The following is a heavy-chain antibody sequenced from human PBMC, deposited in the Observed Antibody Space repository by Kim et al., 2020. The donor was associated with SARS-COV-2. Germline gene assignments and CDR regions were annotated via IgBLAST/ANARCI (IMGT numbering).Heavy chain of an antibody. CDR3: ARGPDFWSGYCPLATENNWFDP. CDR2: INSDGSST. Sequence: GGSLRLSCAASGFTFSSYWMHWVRQAPGKGLVWVSRINSDGSSTSYADSVKGRFTISRDNAKNTLYLQMNSLRAEDTAVYYCARGPDFWSGYCPLATENNWFDPWGQGTLVTVSS. D-gene: IGHD3-3*01. CDR1: GFTFSSYW. J-gene: IGHJ5*02. V-gene: IGHV3-74*01.